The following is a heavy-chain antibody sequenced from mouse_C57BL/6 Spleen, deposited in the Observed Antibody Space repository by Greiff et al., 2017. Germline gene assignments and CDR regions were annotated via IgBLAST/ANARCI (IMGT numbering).Heavy chain of an antibody. V-gene: IGHV5-4*01. Sequence: EVQGVESGGGLVKPGGSLKLSCAASGFTFSSYAMSWVRQTPEKRLEWVATISDGGSYTYYPDNVKGRFTISRDNAKNNLYLQMSHLKSEDTAMYHCARDPDGGFDYWGQGTTLTVSS. CDR2: ISDGGSYT. J-gene: IGHJ2*01. CDR3: ARDPDGGFDY. CDR1: GFTFSSYA.